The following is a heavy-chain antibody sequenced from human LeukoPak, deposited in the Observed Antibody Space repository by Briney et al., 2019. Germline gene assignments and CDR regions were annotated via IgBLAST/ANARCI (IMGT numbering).Heavy chain of an antibody. D-gene: IGHD6-13*01. CDR1: GFTFSSYA. CDR3: AKDRYSSSWYSDY. CDR2: ISGSGGST. J-gene: IGHJ4*02. Sequence: GGSLRLSCAASGFTFSSYAMSWVRQAPGKGLEWVSAISGSGGSTYYADSVKGRFTLSRDNSKNTLYLQMNSLRAENTAVYYCAKDRYSSSWYSDYWGQGTLVTVSS. V-gene: IGHV3-23*01.